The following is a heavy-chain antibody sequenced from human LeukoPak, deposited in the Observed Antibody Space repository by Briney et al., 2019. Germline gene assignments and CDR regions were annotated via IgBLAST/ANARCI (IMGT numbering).Heavy chain of an antibody. J-gene: IGHJ3*02. CDR1: GGTFSSYA. V-gene: IGHV1-69*05. Sequence: SVKVSCKASGGTFSSYAISWVRQAPGQGLEWMGRIIPIFGTANYAQKFQGRVTITTDESTSTAYMELSSLRSDDTAVYYCARGEKKDYYGSGSLGAFDIWGQGTMVTVSS. CDR2: IIPIFGTA. D-gene: IGHD3-10*01. CDR3: ARGEKKDYYGSGSLGAFDI.